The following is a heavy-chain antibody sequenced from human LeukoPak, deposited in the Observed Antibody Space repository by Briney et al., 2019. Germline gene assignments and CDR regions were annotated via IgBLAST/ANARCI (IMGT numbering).Heavy chain of an antibody. CDR2: ISSSSSYI. CDR1: GFTFSSYS. J-gene: IGHJ3*02. Sequence: GGSLRLSCAASGFTFSSYSMNWVRQAPGKGLEWVSSISSSSSYIYYADSVKGRFTISRDNAKSTLYMQMNSLRAEDTAVYYCAREDTAMADAFDIWGQGTMVTVSS. V-gene: IGHV3-21*01. D-gene: IGHD5-18*01. CDR3: AREDTAMADAFDI.